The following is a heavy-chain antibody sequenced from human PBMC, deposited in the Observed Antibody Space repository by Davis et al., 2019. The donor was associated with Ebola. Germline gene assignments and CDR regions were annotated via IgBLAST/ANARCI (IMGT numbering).Heavy chain of an antibody. V-gene: IGHV3-23*01. CDR3: CGHLWFGPFDY. D-gene: IGHD3-10*01. Sequence: GESLKISCAGSGFTFTTYAMMWVRQAPGKGLEWVSGISGSGGSTNYADSVKGRFTISRDNSKNTLYLQMNSLRAEDTAVYYCCGHLWFGPFDYWGQGTLVTVSS. J-gene: IGHJ4*02. CDR1: GFTFTTYA. CDR2: ISGSGGST.